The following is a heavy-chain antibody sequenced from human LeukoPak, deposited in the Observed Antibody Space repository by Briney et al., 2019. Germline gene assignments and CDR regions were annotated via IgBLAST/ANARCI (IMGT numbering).Heavy chain of an antibody. J-gene: IGHJ4*02. V-gene: IGHV3-74*01. CDR1: GFTFSSHW. CDR3: ASPMWDTAIHDY. Sequence: PGGSLRLSSAASGFTFSSHWMHWVRQAPGKGLVWVSRINSDGSITSCADSVKGRFTISRDNAKDTLYLQMNSLRAEDAAVYYCASPMWDTAIHDYWGQGTLVTVSS. D-gene: IGHD5-18*01. CDR2: INSDGSIT.